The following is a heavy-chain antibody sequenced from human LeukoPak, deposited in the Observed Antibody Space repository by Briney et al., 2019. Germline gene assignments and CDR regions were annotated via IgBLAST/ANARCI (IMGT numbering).Heavy chain of an antibody. CDR1: GFTFGSYG. CDR3: AIMHGYYDGSGYWVQ. V-gene: IGHV3-23*01. D-gene: IGHD3-22*01. J-gene: IGHJ1*01. CDR2: ITPNADMA. Sequence: GGSLRLSCAASGFTFGSYGMSWVRQAPGKGLEWGSFITPNADMASYADSARGSFTISRDNPRNTLYMQMNSLRDEDTAVYYCAIMHGYYDGSGYWVQWGQGTLVTVSS.